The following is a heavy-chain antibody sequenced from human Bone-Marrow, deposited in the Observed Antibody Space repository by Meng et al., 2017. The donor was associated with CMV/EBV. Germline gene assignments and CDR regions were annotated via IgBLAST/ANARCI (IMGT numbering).Heavy chain of an antibody. CDR2: INHSGST. CDR3: ARENSHYDFWTGYSPPYIDY. J-gene: IGHJ4*01. Sequence: SETLSLTCAVYGGSFSGYYWSWIRQPPGKGLEWIGEINHSGSTNYNPSLKSRVTISVDTSKNQFSLKLSSVTAADTAVYLCARENSHYDFWTGYSPPYIDYWGQGTLVTVSS. V-gene: IGHV4-34*01. D-gene: IGHD3-3*01. CDR1: GGSFSGYY.